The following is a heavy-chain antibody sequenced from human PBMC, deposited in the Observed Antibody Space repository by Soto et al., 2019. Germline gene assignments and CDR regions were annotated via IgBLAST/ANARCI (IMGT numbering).Heavy chain of an antibody. J-gene: IGHJ4*02. CDR1: GYTFTRHY. Sequence: QVQLVQSGAAVKKPGASVKVSCKASGYTFTRHYMHWVRQAPGQGLEWMGIINPSSGSISHAQKFQGRVTMTRDTSTSSVYMELSSLRSEDTAVYYCTRGLERYYFDYWGQGTLVTVSS. CDR2: INPSSGSI. V-gene: IGHV1-46*03. CDR3: TRGLERYYFDY. D-gene: IGHD3-3*01.